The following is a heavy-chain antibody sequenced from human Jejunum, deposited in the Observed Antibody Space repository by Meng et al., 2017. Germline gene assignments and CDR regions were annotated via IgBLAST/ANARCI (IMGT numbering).Heavy chain of an antibody. CDR2: SGRSRDT. V-gene: IGHV3-23*01. CDR1: GFTFSTNY. D-gene: IGHD1-26*01. Sequence: GGPLRLSCAASGFTFSTNYMSWVRRAPGKGLEWVSASGRSRDTYYADSVKGRFTISRDTSKNTLYLDMNSLRAEDTAVYYCAKHLSGSYTFDSWGQGTLVTVSS. CDR3: AKHLSGSYTFDS. J-gene: IGHJ4*02.